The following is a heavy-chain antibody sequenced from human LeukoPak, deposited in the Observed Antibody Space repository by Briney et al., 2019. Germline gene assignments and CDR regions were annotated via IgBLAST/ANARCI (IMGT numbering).Heavy chain of an antibody. CDR3: AILNYGDSDY. J-gene: IGHJ4*02. CDR2: IYYSGST. V-gene: IGHV4-59*01. Sequence: SETLSLTCTVSGGSISSYYWSWIRQPPGKGLEWIGYIYYSGSTNYNPSLKSRVTISVDTSKNRFSLKLSSVTAADTAVYYCAILNYGDSDYWGQGTLVTVSS. D-gene: IGHD4-17*01. CDR1: GGSISSYY.